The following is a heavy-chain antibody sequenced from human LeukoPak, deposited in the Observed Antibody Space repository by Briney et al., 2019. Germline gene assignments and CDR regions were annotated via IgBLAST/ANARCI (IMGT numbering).Heavy chain of an antibody. CDR1: GGSISSSSYY. V-gene: IGHV4-39*01. CDR2: IYYSGST. CDR3: ARGATYYDILTGYLRRYHFDY. D-gene: IGHD3-9*01. Sequence: SETLSLTCTVSGGSISSSSYYWGWIRQPPGKGLEWIGSIYYSGSTYYNPSLKSRVTISVDTSKNQFFLKLSLVTAADTAVYYCARGATYYDILTGYLRRYHFDYWGQGTLVTVSS. J-gene: IGHJ4*02.